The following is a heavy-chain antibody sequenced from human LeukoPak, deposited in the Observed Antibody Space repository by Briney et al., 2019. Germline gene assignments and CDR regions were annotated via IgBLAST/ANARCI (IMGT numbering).Heavy chain of an antibody. V-gene: IGHV4-59*01. CDR3: ARDRAPPYNWFDP. CDR1: GGSISSYY. D-gene: IGHD3-10*01. CDR2: IYYSGGT. J-gene: IGHJ5*02. Sequence: SETLSLTCTVSGGSISSYYWSWIRQPPGKGLEWIGYIYYSGGTNYNPSLKSRVTISVDTSKNQFSLKLSSVTAADTAVYYCARDRAPPYNWFDPWGQGTLVTVSS.